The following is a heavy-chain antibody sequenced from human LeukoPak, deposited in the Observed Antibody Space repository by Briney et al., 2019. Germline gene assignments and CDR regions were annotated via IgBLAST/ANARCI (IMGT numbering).Heavy chain of an antibody. CDR2: MDPNSGNT. V-gene: IGHV1-8*01. CDR3: ARVYRVLRGNRGILGY. J-gene: IGHJ4*02. CDR1: GYTFTSYD. Sequence: ASVKVSCKASGYTFTSYDINWVRQATGQGLEWMGWMDPNSGNTGYAQKFQGRVTMTRNTSISTAYMELSSLSSEDTAVYYCARVYRVLRGNRGILGYWGQGTLVTVSS. D-gene: IGHD4-23*01.